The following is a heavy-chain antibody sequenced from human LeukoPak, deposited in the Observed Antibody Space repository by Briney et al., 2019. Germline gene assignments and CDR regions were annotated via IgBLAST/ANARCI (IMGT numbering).Heavy chain of an antibody. J-gene: IGHJ3*02. CDR2: IYHSGRT. CDR1: GYSISSGYY. Sequence: PSETLSLTCTVSGYSISSGYYWGWIRPPPGKGLEWIGSIYHSGRTYYNPSLKSRATISVDTSKNQFSLKLSSVTAADTAVYYCARGHWMVAATFAFDIWGQGTMVTVSS. D-gene: IGHD2-15*01. V-gene: IGHV4-38-2*02. CDR3: ARGHWMVAATFAFDI.